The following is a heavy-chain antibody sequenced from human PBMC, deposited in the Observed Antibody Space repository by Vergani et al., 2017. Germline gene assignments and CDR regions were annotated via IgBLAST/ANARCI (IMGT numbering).Heavy chain of an antibody. CDR1: GFTFSNAW. D-gene: IGHD2-2*02. CDR2: IKSKTDGGTK. J-gene: IGHJ6*02. V-gene: IGHV3-15*01. Sequence: EVQLLESGGGLVQPGGSLRLSCAASGFTFSNAWMSWVRQAPGKGLEWVGRIKSKTDGGTKDDAAPVKGRFTISRDDSKNTLYMQMNSLKSEDTAVYYCTTVGYQLLYLAIRPGYCYGMDVWGQGTAVTVSS. CDR3: TTVGYQLLYLAIRPGYCYGMDV.